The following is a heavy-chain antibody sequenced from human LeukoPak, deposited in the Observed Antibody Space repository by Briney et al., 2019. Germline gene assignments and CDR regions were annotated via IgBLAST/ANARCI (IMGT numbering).Heavy chain of an antibody. CDR3: AKDPHIVATISGDWFDP. CDR2: IYSGGST. J-gene: IGHJ5*02. D-gene: IGHD5-12*01. Sequence: PGGSLRLSCAASGFTVSSNYMSWVRQAPGKGLEWVSVIYSGGSTYYADSVKGRFTISRDNSKNTLYLQMNSLRAEDTAVYYCAKDPHIVATISGDWFDPWGQGTLVTVSS. V-gene: IGHV3-53*01. CDR1: GFTVSSNY.